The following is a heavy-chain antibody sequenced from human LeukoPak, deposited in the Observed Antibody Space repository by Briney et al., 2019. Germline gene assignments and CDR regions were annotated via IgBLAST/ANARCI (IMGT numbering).Heavy chain of an antibody. D-gene: IGHD5-24*01. Sequence: GGSLRLSCAASGFDFSSNWMHWVRHAPGQGLVWVSRIKGDGISTNYADSVKGRFTLSRDNSKNTLYLQMNSLRAEDTAVYYCARVYNTNYAYFDYWGQGTLVTVSS. CDR1: GFDFSSNW. J-gene: IGHJ4*02. V-gene: IGHV3-74*01. CDR2: IKGDGIST. CDR3: ARVYNTNYAYFDY.